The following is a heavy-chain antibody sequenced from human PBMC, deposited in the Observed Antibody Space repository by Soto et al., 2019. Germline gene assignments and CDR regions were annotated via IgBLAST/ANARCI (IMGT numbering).Heavy chain of an antibody. Sequence: SGPTLVNPTQTLTLTCTFSGFSLSTSGVGVGWIRQPPGKALEWLALIYWDDDKRYSPSLKSRLTITKDTSKNQVVLTMANMDPVDTATYYCAHRVLTHDYGDYYFDYWGQGTLVTVSS. CDR2: IYWDDDK. J-gene: IGHJ4*02. D-gene: IGHD4-17*01. V-gene: IGHV2-5*02. CDR3: AHRVLTHDYGDYYFDY. CDR1: GFSLSTSGVG.